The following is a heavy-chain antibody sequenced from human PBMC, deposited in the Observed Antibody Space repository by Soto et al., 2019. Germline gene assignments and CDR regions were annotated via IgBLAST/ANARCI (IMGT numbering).Heavy chain of an antibody. Sequence: PSETLSLTCTVSGGSISSYYWSWIRQPPGKGLEWIGYIYYSGSTNYNPSLKSRVTISVDTSKNQFSLKLSSVTAADTAVYYCARHMRSLWFGELLWVYNWFDPWGQGTLVTVSS. CDR2: IYYSGST. D-gene: IGHD3-10*01. CDR3: ARHMRSLWFGELLWVYNWFDP. V-gene: IGHV4-59*08. J-gene: IGHJ5*02. CDR1: GGSISSYY.